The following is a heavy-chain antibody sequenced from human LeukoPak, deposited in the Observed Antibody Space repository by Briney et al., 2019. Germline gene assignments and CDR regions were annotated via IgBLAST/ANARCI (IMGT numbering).Heavy chain of an antibody. V-gene: IGHV3-33*01. D-gene: IGHD3-16*01. J-gene: IGHJ3*02. Sequence: QPGGSLRLSCAASGFTFSSYGMHWVRQAPGKGLEWVAVIWYDGSNKYYADSVKGRFTISRDNSKNTLYLQMNSLRAEDTAVYYCARYAVMGAFDIWGQGTMVTVSS. CDR2: IWYDGSNK. CDR3: ARYAVMGAFDI. CDR1: GFTFSSYG.